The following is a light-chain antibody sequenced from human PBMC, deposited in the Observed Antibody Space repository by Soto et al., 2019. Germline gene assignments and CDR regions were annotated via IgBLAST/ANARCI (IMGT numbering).Light chain of an antibody. CDR2: DVS. V-gene: IGLV2-14*01. CDR1: SSDVGGYNY. Sequence: QSALTQPASVSGSPGQSITISCTGTSSDVGGYNYVSWYQQHPGKAPKLMIYDVSKRPSGVSHRFSGSKSGNTASLTISGLQAEDEADYYCSSYTSSSLQVFGAGTKVTVL. CDR3: SSYTSSSLQV. J-gene: IGLJ1*01.